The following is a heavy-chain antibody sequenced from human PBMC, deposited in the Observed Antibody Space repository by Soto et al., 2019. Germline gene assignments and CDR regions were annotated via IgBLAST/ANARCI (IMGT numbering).Heavy chain of an antibody. CDR2: VSSGGST. Sequence: GGSLRLSCAASGFTFTNYAMGWVRQAPGKGMEWVSVVSSGGSTYYADSVTGRFTVSRDNSKNTLSLQMNSLRAEDTAVYYCAKRRGAGGHFDYWGQGALVTVSS. J-gene: IGHJ4*02. CDR3: AKRRGAGGHFDY. D-gene: IGHD2-15*01. V-gene: IGHV3-23*01. CDR1: GFTFTNYA.